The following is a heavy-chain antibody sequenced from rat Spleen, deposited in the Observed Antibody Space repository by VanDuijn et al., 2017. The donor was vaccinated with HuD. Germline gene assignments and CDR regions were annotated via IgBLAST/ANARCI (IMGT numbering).Heavy chain of an antibody. J-gene: IGHJ2*01. CDR2: ISYDGSST. CDR3: ASVDY. V-gene: IGHV5-7*01. CDR1: GFTFSDYN. Sequence: EVQLVESGGGLVQPGRSLKLSCAASGFTFSDYNMAWVRQAPKKGLEWVATISYDGSSTYYRDSVKGRFTISRDNAKSTLYLQMDSLRSEDTATYYCASVDYWGQGVTVTVSS.